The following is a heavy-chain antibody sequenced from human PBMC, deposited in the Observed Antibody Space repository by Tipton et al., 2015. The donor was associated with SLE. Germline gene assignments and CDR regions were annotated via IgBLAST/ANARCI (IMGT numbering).Heavy chain of an antibody. CDR3: ARFSSRSDAFDI. CDR2: IKQDGSDT. J-gene: IGHJ3*02. CDR1: GFTFHNYW. V-gene: IGHV3-7*01. Sequence: SLRLSCAGSGFTFHNYWMNWVRQAPGKGLEWVANIKQDGSDTHFVDPVKGRFAISRDNAKSSVYLQMNSLRAEDTAVYYCARFSSRSDAFDIWGQGAVVTVSS.